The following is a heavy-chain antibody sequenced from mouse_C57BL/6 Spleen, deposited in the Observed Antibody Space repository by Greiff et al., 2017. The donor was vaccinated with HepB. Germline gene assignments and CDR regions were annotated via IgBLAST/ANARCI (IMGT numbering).Heavy chain of an antibody. D-gene: IGHD1-1*01. Sequence: EVQLVESEGGLVQPGSSMKLSCTASGFTFSDYYMAWVRQVPEKGLEWVANINYDGSSTYYLDSLKSRFIISRDNAKNILYLQMSSLKSEDTATYYCARVHYYGSSLGWFAYWGQGTLVTVSA. J-gene: IGHJ3*01. CDR3: ARVHYYGSSLGWFAY. V-gene: IGHV5-16*01. CDR2: INYDGSST. CDR1: GFTFSDYY.